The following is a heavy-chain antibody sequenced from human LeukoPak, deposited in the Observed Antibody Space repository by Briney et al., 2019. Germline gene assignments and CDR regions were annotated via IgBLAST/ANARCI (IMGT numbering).Heavy chain of an antibody. Sequence: PSETLSLTCTVSGGSISSGSYYWSWIRQPAGKGLEWIGRIYTSGSTNYNPSLKSRVTISVDTSKNQFSLKLSSVTAADTAVYYCARAPEYYDFWSGYHYYYYYMDVWGKGTTVTVSS. CDR3: ARAPEYYDFWSGYHYYYYYMDV. J-gene: IGHJ6*03. CDR2: IYTSGST. V-gene: IGHV4-61*02. CDR1: GGSISSGSYY. D-gene: IGHD3-3*01.